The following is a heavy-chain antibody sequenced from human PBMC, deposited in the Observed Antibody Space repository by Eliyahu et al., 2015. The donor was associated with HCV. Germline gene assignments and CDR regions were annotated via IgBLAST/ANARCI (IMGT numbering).Heavy chain of an antibody. Sequence: EVQLLESGGGLVQPGGSLRLSCAASGFTFSSYAMSWVRQAPGKGXXWVSAISGXGGSTYXADSVKGRFTISRDNSKNTLYLQMNSLRAEDTAVYYCAKDVRGSGGSCYSRCYYYGMDVWGQGTTVTVSS. CDR1: GFTFSSYA. V-gene: IGHV3-23*01. CDR3: AKDVRGSGGSCYSRCYYYGMDV. J-gene: IGHJ6*02. CDR2: ISGXGGST. D-gene: IGHD2-15*01.